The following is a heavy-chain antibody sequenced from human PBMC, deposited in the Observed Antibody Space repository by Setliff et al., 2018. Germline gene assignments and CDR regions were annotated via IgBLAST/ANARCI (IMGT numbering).Heavy chain of an antibody. D-gene: IGHD2-21*02. V-gene: IGHV3-66*04. CDR2: ISSGGSK. Sequence: PGGSLRLSCATSGFSFSGYGMHWVRQAPGKGLDWVSAISSGGSKFYADSVKGRFTISRDKAKNTLYLQMNSLRAEDTAIYYCARQLRHAFDIWGQGTMVTVSS. CDR3: ARQLRHAFDI. J-gene: IGHJ3*02. CDR1: GFSFSGYG.